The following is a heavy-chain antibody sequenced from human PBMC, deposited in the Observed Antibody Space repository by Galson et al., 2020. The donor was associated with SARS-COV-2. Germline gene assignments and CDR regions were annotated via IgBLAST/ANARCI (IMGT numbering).Heavy chain of an antibody. J-gene: IGHJ2*01. V-gene: IGHV3-21*01. Sequence: GGSLRLSCAASGFTFSSYSMNCVRQAPGKGLEWVSSISTSSSYIYYADSVKGRFTISRDNAKNSLYLQMNSLRAEDTAVYYCARGAPDYDFWSGYFWYFDLWGRGTLVTVSS. CDR2: ISTSSSYI. D-gene: IGHD3-3*01. CDR1: GFTFSSYS. CDR3: ARGAPDYDFWSGYFWYFDL.